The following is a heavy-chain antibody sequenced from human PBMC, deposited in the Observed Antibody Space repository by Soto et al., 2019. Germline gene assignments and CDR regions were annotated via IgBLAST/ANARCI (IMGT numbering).Heavy chain of an antibody. CDR1: GFTFSSYA. D-gene: IGHD6-13*01. CDR2: ISGSGGST. V-gene: IGHV3-23*01. CDR3: AYAGYSSSWGLGYFQH. J-gene: IGHJ1*01. Sequence: EVQLLESGGGLVQPGGSLRLSCAASGFTFSSYAMSWVRQAPGKGLEWVSAISGSGGSTYYADSVKGRFTISRDNSKNTRYRQMNSLIAEDTAVYYCAYAGYSSSWGLGYFQHWGQGTLVTVSS.